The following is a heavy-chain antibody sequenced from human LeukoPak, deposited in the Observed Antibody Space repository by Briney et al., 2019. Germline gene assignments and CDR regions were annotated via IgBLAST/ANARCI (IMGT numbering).Heavy chain of an antibody. J-gene: IGHJ4*02. V-gene: IGHV4-34*01. CDR1: GGSFSGYY. Sequence: SETLSLTCAVYGGSFSGYYWSWIRQPPGKGLERIGEINHSGSTNYNPSLKSRVTISVDTSKNQFSLKLSSVTAADTAVYYCARRPRVGWKGPDYWGQGTLVTVSS. CDR3: ARRPRVGWKGPDY. D-gene: IGHD1-1*01. CDR2: INHSGST.